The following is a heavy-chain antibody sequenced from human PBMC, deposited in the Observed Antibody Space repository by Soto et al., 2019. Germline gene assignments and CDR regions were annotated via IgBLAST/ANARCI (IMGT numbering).Heavy chain of an antibody. CDR3: TRISMARYFHYGMDV. J-gene: IGHJ6*02. D-gene: IGHD5-12*01. CDR2: IDPSDSQT. V-gene: IGHV5-10-1*01. CDR1: GYTFTSYW. Sequence: GESLKISCKGSGYTFTSYWIAWVRQMPGKGLEWMARIDPSDSQTNYDPSFQGHVTISVDRSSSTAFLQWDSLEASDTAMYYCTRISMARYFHYGMDVWGQGTTVTVS.